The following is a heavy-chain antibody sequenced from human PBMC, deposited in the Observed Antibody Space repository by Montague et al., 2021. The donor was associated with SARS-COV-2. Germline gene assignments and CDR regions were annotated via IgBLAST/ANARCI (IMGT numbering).Heavy chain of an antibody. CDR1: GGSISSRSYY. J-gene: IGHJ5*02. D-gene: IGHD2-2*01. V-gene: IGHV4-39*01. CDR2: IYYSGST. Sequence: SETLSLTCTVSGGSISSRSYYWGWIRQPPGKGLEWIGSIYYSGSTYYNPSLKSRVTISVDTSKNQFSLKLSSVTAADTAVYYCARQGDQLLLEYWFDPWGQGTLVTVPS. CDR3: ARQGDQLLLEYWFDP.